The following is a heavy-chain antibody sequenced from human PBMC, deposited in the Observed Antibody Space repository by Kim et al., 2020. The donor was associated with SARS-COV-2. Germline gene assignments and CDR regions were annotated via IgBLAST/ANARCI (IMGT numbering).Heavy chain of an antibody. CDR3: ARTRGSSSSLDY. V-gene: IGHV4-59*01. Sequence: SETLSLTCTVSGGSISSYYWSWIRQPPGKGLEWIGYIYYSGSTNYNPSLNSRVAISVDTSKNQFSLKLSSVTAADTAVYYCARTRGSSSSLDYWGQGSLVTVSS. D-gene: IGHD6-13*01. J-gene: IGHJ4*02. CDR2: IYYSGST. CDR1: GGSISSYY.